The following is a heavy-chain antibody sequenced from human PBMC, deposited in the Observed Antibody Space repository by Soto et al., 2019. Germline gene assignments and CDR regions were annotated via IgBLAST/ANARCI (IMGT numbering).Heavy chain of an antibody. CDR1: GFTFINYA. V-gene: IGHV3-30-3*01. CDR2: ISYDGNIK. J-gene: IGHJ4*02. CDR3: ARDRLTVAEHYFGY. Sequence: WGSLRLSCAGSGFTFINYALIFFRHSPVKGLEWVALISYDGNIKYYADSVKGRFTVSRDNSKNTFSVQMSSLRPEDTAVYYCARDRLTVAEHYFGYWGQGALVTVSS. D-gene: IGHD6-19*01.